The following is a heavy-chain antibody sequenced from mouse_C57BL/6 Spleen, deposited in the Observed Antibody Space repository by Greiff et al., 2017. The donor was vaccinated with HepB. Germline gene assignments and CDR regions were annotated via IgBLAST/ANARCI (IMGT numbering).Heavy chain of an antibody. CDR3: ASDAGDGYPCAY. CDR2: IWGVGST. J-gene: IGHJ3*01. V-gene: IGHV2-6*01. D-gene: IGHD2-3*01. Sequence: VKLMESGPGLVAPSQSLSITCTVSGFSLTSYGVDWVRQSPGKGLEWLGVIWGVGSTNYNSALKSRLSISKDNSKRQVFLKMNSLQTDDTAMYYCASDAGDGYPCAYWGQETLVTVSA. CDR1: GFSLTSYG.